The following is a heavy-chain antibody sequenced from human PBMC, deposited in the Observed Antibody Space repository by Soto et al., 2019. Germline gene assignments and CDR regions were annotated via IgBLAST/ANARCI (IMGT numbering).Heavy chain of an antibody. J-gene: IGHJ5*02. D-gene: IGHD2-2*01. Sequence: SETLSLTCTVSGGSISSSSYYWGWIRQPPGKGLEWIGSIYYSGSTYYNPSLKSRVTISVDTSKNQFSLKLSSVTAADTAVYYCARSYCSSTSCYVVFYHDNWFDPWGQGTLVTVSS. V-gene: IGHV4-39*01. CDR1: GGSISSSSYY. CDR3: ARSYCSSTSCYVVFYHDNWFDP. CDR2: IYYSGST.